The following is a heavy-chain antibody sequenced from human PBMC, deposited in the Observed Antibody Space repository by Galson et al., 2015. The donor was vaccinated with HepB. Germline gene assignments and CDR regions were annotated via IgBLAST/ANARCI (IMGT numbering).Heavy chain of an antibody. CDR1: GYTFTSYG. CDR2: ISAYNGNT. V-gene: IGHV1-18*04. CDR3: ARVLTHKEPGDLFPFAWFDP. Sequence: SVKVSCKASGYTFTSYGISWVRQAPGQGLEWMGWISAYNGNTNYAQKLQGRVTMTTDTSTSTAYMELRSLRSDDTAVYYCARVLTHKEPGDLFPFAWFDPWGQGTLVTVSS. D-gene: IGHD1-14*01. J-gene: IGHJ5*02.